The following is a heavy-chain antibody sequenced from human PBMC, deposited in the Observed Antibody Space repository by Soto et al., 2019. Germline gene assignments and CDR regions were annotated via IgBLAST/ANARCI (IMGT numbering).Heavy chain of an antibody. CDR1: GYTFSSYS. J-gene: IGHJ4*02. D-gene: IGHD2-2*01. V-gene: IGHV1-18*04. Sequence: QVQLVQSGAEVKKPGASVKVSCKTSGYTFSSYSISWVRQAPGQGPEWMGWISAYNGNTKDAQNLQGRVTLTTDTSTSTAYMELRSLRSDDTAVYFCARDMTDPDQLVVVPAAFDYWGQGTLVTVSS. CDR2: ISAYNGNT. CDR3: ARDMTDPDQLVVVPAAFDY.